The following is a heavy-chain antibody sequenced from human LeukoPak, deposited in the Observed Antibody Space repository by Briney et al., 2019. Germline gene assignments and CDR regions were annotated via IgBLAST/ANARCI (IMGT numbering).Heavy chain of an antibody. Sequence: GGSLRLSCAASGFTFSDYYMSWIRQATGKGLEWVSYISSSSSYTNYADSVKGRFTISRDNAKNSLYLQMNSLRAEDTAVYYCARGGVVVPAAMPRYYGMDVWGKGTTVTVSS. CDR3: ARGGVVVPAAMPRYYGMDV. D-gene: IGHD2-2*01. J-gene: IGHJ6*04. V-gene: IGHV3-11*06. CDR1: GFTFSDYY. CDR2: ISSSSSYT.